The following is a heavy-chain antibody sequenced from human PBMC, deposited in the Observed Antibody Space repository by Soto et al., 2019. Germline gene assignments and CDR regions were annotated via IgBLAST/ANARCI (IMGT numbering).Heavy chain of an antibody. CDR1: GFTFSSYA. Sequence: GSLRLSCAASGFTFSSYAMSWVRQAPGKGLEWVSAISGSGGSTYYADSVKGRFTISRDNSKNTLYLQMNSLRAEDTAVYYCAKGYYDILTGYYSTFDYWGQGTLVTVSS. CDR2: ISGSGGST. CDR3: AKGYYDILTGYYSTFDY. V-gene: IGHV3-23*01. J-gene: IGHJ4*02. D-gene: IGHD3-9*01.